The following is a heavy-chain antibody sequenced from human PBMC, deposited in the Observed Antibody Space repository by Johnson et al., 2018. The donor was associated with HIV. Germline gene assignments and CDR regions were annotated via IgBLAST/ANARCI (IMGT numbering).Heavy chain of an antibody. Sequence: VQLVESGGGVVQPGRSLRLSCAASGFTFSSYDMHWVRQATGKGLEWVSAIGTAGDTYYPGSVKGRFTISRDNSKNALYLRMNSLRAEDMAVYYCAKERGKRWLHPRDAFDIWGQGTMVTVSS. V-gene: IGHV3-13*01. J-gene: IGHJ3*02. CDR1: GFTFSSYD. CDR3: AKERGKRWLHPRDAFDI. CDR2: IGTAGDT. D-gene: IGHD5-24*01.